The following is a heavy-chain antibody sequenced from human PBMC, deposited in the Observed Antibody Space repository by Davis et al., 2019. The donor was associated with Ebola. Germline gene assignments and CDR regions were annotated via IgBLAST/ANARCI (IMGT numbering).Heavy chain of an antibody. CDR2: ISAYNGNT. V-gene: IGHV1-18*04. Sequence: ASVKVSCKASGYPFTSSGVTWVRQAPGQGLEWMGWISAYNGNTTYAQKFQVRLTMTEDTSSHTAYMELSRLKSDDTAIYYCSVGGQDGGFDYWGQETLVTVSS. CDR3: SVGGQDGGFDY. D-gene: IGHD1-26*01. J-gene: IGHJ4*02. CDR1: GYPFTSSG.